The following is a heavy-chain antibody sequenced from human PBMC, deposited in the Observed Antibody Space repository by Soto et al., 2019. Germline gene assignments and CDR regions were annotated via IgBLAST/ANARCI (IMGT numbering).Heavy chain of an antibody. D-gene: IGHD5-12*01. CDR2: ITFDGKDK. CDR1: GFTFRNFA. V-gene: IGHV3-30*04. CDR3: TIERLAGHDVY. J-gene: IGHJ4*01. Sequence: QVQLVESGGGVVQPGRSLRLSCAASGFTFRNFAMHWALQAPGKGLEWLAAITFDGKDKYYADFVKDRFTISRDTTKNALYLYMNSLRMDDSALYFCTIERLAGHDVYSGHGILVTVSS.